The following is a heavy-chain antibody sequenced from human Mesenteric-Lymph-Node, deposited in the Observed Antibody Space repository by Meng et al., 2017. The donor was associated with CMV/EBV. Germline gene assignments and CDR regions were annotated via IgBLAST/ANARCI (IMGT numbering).Heavy chain of an antibody. CDR1: GFTFSSYA. J-gene: IGHJ6*02. CDR3: ARDIYGMDV. CDR2: ISSTSSTV. V-gene: IGHV3-48*04. Sequence: GESLKISCAASGFTFSSYAMSWVRQAPGKGLEWLSYISSTSSTVYYADSVKGRFTISRDNAKKSLYLQMNSLRAEDTAVYYCARDIYGMDVWGQGTTVTVSS.